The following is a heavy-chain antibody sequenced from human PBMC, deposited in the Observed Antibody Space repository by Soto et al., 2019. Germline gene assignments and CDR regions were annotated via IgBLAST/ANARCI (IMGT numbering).Heavy chain of an antibody. Sequence: GGSLRLSCAASGFTFSSYSMNWVRQAPGKGLEWVSSISSSSSYIYYAESVKGRFTISRDNAKNSLYLQMNSLRAEDTAVYYCARDNLESKRTTSQRIDYWGQGTLVTVSS. CDR3: ARDNLESKRTTSQRIDY. V-gene: IGHV3-21*01. J-gene: IGHJ4*02. CDR2: ISSSSSYI. CDR1: GFTFSSYS. D-gene: IGHD4-4*01.